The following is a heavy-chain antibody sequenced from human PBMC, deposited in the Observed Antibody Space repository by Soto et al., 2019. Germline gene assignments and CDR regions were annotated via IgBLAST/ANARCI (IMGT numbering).Heavy chain of an antibody. CDR1: GYSFTSYW. CDR3: ARVATPYSFYYYYYGMDV. V-gene: IGHV5-51*01. CDR2: IYPGDSDT. Sequence: GESLKISCKGSGYSFTSYWIGWVRQMPGKGLEWMGIIYPGDSDTRYSPSFQGQVTISADKSISTAYLQWSSLKASDTAMYYCARVATPYSFYYYYYGMDVWGQGTTVTVS. J-gene: IGHJ6*02. D-gene: IGHD5-12*01.